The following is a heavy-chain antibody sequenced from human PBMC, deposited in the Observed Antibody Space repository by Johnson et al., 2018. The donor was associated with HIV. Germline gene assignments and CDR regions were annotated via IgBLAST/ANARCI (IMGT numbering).Heavy chain of an antibody. J-gene: IGHJ3*02. CDR1: GFTVSSNY. CDR2: IYSGGST. V-gene: IGHV3-66*02. CDR3: AKESKWESRTPHAFDI. D-gene: IGHD1-26*01. Sequence: VQLVESGGGLVQPGGSLRLSCAASGFTVSSNYMSWVRQAPGKGLEWVAVIYSGGSTYYADSVKGRFTISRDNSKNTLYLQMKSLRPEDTAVYYCAKESKWESRTPHAFDIWGQGTMVTVSS.